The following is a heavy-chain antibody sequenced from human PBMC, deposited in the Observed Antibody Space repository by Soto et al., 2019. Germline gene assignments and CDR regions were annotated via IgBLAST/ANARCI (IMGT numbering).Heavy chain of an antibody. CDR3: VCCPQICITTSPCCLFFDY. CDR2: INAGNGNT. D-gene: IGHD2-2*01. CDR1: GYTFSNYG. Sequence: GASVKVSCKASGYTFSNYGIHWVRQAPGQRQKWMGLINAGNGNTKYSQKFQGRVTLTRDTSASTAYRGLSSLRSEDMAVYFCVCCPQICITTSPCCLFFDYWGQGNLATVSS. J-gene: IGHJ4*02. V-gene: IGHV1-3*01.